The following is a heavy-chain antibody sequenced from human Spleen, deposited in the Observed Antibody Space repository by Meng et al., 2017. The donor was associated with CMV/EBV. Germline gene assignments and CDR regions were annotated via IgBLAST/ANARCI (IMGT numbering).Heavy chain of an antibody. CDR1: LTFSGYS. J-gene: IGHJ5*02. D-gene: IGHD3-9*01. Sequence: LTFSGYSMNWVRQAPGKGLDWVSSIGGSSSDIYYADSVKGRFTISRDNAKNSLYLQMSSLRAEDTAVYYCARDYDILTGYYTFNWLDPWGQGTLVTVSS. CDR2: IGGSSSDI. CDR3: ARDYDILTGYYTFNWLDP. V-gene: IGHV3-21*01.